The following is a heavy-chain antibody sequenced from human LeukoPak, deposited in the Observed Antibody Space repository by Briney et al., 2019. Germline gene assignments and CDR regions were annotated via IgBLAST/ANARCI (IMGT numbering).Heavy chain of an antibody. Sequence: ASVKVSCKASGYTFTGYYMHWVRQAPGQGLEWMGWINPNSGGTNYAQKFQGRVTMTRDTSISTAYMELSRLRSDDTAVYYCAREDPGDSGYYCFDYWGQGTLVTVSS. V-gene: IGHV1-2*02. CDR3: AREDPGDSGYYCFDY. J-gene: IGHJ4*02. CDR2: INPNSGGT. CDR1: GYTFTGYY. D-gene: IGHD3-22*01.